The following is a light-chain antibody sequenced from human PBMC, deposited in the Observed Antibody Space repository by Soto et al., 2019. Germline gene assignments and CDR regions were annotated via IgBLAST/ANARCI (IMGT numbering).Light chain of an antibody. CDR3: QQSSSTPVT. V-gene: IGKV1-5*03. J-gene: IGKJ5*01. CDR1: QSISVW. Sequence: DIQMTQSPSTLSASVGDRVTITCRASQSISVWLAWYQQKAGKAPNLLIYKASRLESGVPSRFSGSGSGTDFTLTISSLQPEDSATYYCQQSSSTPVTFGQGTRLEIK. CDR2: KAS.